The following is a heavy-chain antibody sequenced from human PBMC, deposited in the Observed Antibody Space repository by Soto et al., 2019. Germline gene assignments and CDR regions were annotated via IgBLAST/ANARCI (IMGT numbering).Heavy chain of an antibody. CDR3: ARDPFVWFGGLTYYFDY. V-gene: IGHV1-3*01. J-gene: IGHJ4*02. D-gene: IGHD3-10*01. CDR2: INAGNGNT. Sequence: ASVKVSCKASGYTFTSYAMHWVRQAPGQRLEWMGWINAGNGNTKYSQKFQGRVTITRDTSASTAYMELSSLRSEDTAVYYCARDPFVWFGGLTYYFDYWGQGTLVTVSS. CDR1: GYTFTSYA.